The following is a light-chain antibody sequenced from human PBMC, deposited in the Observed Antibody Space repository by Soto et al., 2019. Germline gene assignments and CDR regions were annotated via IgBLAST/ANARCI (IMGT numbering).Light chain of an antibody. CDR2: DVT. J-gene: IGLJ2*01. Sequence: QSVLTQPRSVSGSPGQSVTISCSGTSSDVGGYNYVSWYQNHSGKAPKLMIYDVTKRPSGVPDRFSGSKSGNTASLTISGLRAEDEADYYCCSYAGSYTFVFGGGTKLTVL. CDR3: CSYAGSYTFV. V-gene: IGLV2-11*01. CDR1: SSDVGGYNY.